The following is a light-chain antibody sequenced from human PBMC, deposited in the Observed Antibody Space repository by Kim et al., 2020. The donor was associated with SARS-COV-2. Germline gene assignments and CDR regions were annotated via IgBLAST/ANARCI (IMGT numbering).Light chain of an antibody. CDR3: CSYAGSVV. Sequence: PGHSVSYSCTGTSSDVGSYNYVSWYQQHPGKAPKLIIYDVTKRPSGVPDRFSGSKSGNTASLTISGLQAEDEADYYCCSYAGSVVFGGGTQLTVL. CDR1: SSDVGSYNY. V-gene: IGLV2-11*01. J-gene: IGLJ2*01. CDR2: DVT.